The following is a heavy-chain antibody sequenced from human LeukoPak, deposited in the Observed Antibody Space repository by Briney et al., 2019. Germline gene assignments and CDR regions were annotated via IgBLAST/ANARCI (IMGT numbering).Heavy chain of an antibody. J-gene: IGHJ4*02. V-gene: IGHV3-20*04. CDR3: ARGEGDYGDYGAFDY. CDR1: GFTFDDYG. D-gene: IGHD4-17*01. CDR2: INWNGGST. Sequence: GGSLRLSCAASGFTFDDYGMSWVRQAPGKGLEWVWGINWNGGSTGYADSVKGRFTISRVNAKKSLYLQMNSLRAEDTALYYCARGEGDYGDYGAFDYWGQGTLVTVSS.